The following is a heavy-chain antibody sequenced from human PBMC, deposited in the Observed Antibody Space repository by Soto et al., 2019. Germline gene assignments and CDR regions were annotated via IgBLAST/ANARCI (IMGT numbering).Heavy chain of an antibody. V-gene: IGHV1-69*01. CDR2: IIPIFGTA. Sequence: QVQLVQSGAEVKKPGSSVKVSCKASGGTFSSYAISWVRQAPGQGLEWMGGIIPIFGTANYAQKFQGRVTITADETPRTAYMELSILRSESTAVYYCARDIVVVPAAICDNWFDRWGQGTLVTV. CDR3: ARDIVVVPAAICDNWFDR. J-gene: IGHJ5*02. D-gene: IGHD2-2*01. CDR1: GGTFSSYA.